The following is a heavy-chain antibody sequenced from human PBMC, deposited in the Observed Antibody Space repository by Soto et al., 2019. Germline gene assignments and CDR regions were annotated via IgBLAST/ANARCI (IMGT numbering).Heavy chain of an antibody. D-gene: IGHD4-17*01. CDR3: ARQPTSTVTKYYYYYYGMDV. CDR2: IYPGDSDT. Sequence: GESLKISCKGSGYSFTSYWIGWVRQMPGKGLEWMGIIYPGDSDTRYSPSFQGQVTISADKSISTAHLQWSSLKASDTAMYYCARQPTSTVTKYYYYYYGMDVWGQGTTVTVSS. V-gene: IGHV5-51*01. CDR1: GYSFTSYW. J-gene: IGHJ6*02.